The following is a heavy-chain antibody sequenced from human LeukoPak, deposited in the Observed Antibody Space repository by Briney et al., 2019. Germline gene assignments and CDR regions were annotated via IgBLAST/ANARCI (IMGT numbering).Heavy chain of an antibody. CDR2: IFYSGST. V-gene: IGHV4-39*02. CDR3: ARDRGEYSYAYDY. J-gene: IGHJ4*02. CDR1: GDSISSSSYY. Sequence: SETLSLTCIVSGDSISSSSYYWGWIRQPPGKGLEWIGTIFYSGSTFYNPSLKSRVTISVDTSKNQFSLKLSSVTAADTAVYYCARDRGEYSYAYDYWGQGTLVTVSS. D-gene: IGHD5-18*01.